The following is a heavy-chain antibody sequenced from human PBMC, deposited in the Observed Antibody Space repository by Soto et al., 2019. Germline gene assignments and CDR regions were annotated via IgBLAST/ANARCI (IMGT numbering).Heavy chain of an antibody. CDR2: IIPIFGTA. D-gene: IGHD6-13*01. CDR3: AREGIAASGASRWYDY. CDR1: GGTFSSYA. J-gene: IGHJ4*02. V-gene: IGHV1-69*13. Sequence: GASVKVCCKASGGTFSSYAFSWVRQAPGQGLEWVGGIIPIFGTANYAQKFQGRATITADEPTSTAYMELSSLRSEDTAVFYCAREGIAASGASRWYDYWGQGTLVTVSS.